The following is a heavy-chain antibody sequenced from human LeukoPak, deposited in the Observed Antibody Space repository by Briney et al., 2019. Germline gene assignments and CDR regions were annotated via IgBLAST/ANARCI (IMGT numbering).Heavy chain of an antibody. CDR3: ARDFSGSYQFDY. CDR2: IRDSGSST. J-gene: IGHJ4*02. D-gene: IGHD1-26*01. CDR1: GFTFSSYA. V-gene: IGHV3-23*01. Sequence: GGALRLSCAASGFTFSSYAMSWVRQAPGKGLEWVSAIRDSGSSTHYADSVKGRFTTSRDNSKNTLYLQMNSLRAEDTAVYYCARDFSGSYQFDYWGQGTLVTVSS.